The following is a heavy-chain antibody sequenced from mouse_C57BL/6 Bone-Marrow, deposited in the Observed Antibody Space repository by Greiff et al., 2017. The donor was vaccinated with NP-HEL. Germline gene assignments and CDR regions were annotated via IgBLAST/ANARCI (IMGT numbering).Heavy chain of an antibody. Sequence: DVKLVESGGGLVKPGGSLKLSCAASGFTFSSYTMSWVRQTPEKRLEWVATISGGGGNTYYPDSVKGRFTISRDNAKNTLYLQMSSLRSEDTALYYCASYDYYAMDYWGQGTSVTVSS. CDR1: GFTFSSYT. J-gene: IGHJ4*01. CDR3: ASYDYYAMDY. CDR2: ISGGGGNT. V-gene: IGHV5-9*01.